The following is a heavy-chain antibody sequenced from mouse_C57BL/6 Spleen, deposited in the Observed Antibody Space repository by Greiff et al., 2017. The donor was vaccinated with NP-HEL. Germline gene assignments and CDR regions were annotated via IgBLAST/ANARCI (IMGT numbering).Heavy chain of an antibody. CDR2: IDPSDSYT. D-gene: IGHD2-3*01. CDR1: GYTFTSYW. J-gene: IGHJ2*01. CDR3: ASRTLDGYSDY. V-gene: IGHV1-59*01. Sequence: VQLQQPGAELVRPGTSVKLSCKASGYTFTSYWMHWVKQRPGQGLEWIGVIDPSDSYTNYNQKFKGKATLTVDTSSSTAYMQLSSLTSEDSAVYHCASRTLDGYSDYWGQGTTLTVSS.